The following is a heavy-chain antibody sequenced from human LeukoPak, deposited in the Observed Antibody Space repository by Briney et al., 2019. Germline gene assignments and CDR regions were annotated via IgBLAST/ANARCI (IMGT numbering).Heavy chain of an antibody. Sequence: PSETLSLTCTVSGGPISISSYCWGWIRQPPGKGLEWIGSIYYSGSTYSNPSLKNRVTISLDTSKNQFSLNLSSVTAADTAVYYCARDRALAGTEGFDYWGQGTLVTVSS. CDR2: IYYSGST. J-gene: IGHJ4*02. CDR3: ARDRALAGTEGFDY. CDR1: GGPISISSYC. V-gene: IGHV4-39*07. D-gene: IGHD6-19*01.